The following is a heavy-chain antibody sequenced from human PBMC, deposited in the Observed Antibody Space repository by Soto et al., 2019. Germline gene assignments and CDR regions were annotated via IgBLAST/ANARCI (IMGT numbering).Heavy chain of an antibody. D-gene: IGHD6-13*01. Sequence: AASVKVSCKVSGYTLTELSMHWVRQAPGKGLEWMGGFDPEDGETIYAQKFQGRVTMTEDTSTDTAYMELSSLRSEDTAVYYCATGGPATSYSSSWYYYYYGMDVWGQGTTVTVSS. V-gene: IGHV1-24*01. J-gene: IGHJ6*02. CDR2: FDPEDGET. CDR3: ATGGPATSYSSSWYYYYYGMDV. CDR1: GYTLTELS.